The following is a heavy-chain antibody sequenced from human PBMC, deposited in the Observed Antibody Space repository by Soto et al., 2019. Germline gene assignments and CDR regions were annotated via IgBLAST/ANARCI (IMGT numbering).Heavy chain of an antibody. Sequence: ASVKVSCKASGYMFTGFYLHWVRQAPGQGLEWMGWINPNNGVTTYAKNFQGRVTMTRDSSISTAYMELSSLRSDDTAVYFCAAAAIPVAGRHPDFWGPGTLVTSPQ. J-gene: IGHJ4*02. CDR1: GYMFTGFY. CDR2: INPNNGVT. CDR3: AAAAIPVAGRHPDF. V-gene: IGHV1-2*02. D-gene: IGHD6-19*01.